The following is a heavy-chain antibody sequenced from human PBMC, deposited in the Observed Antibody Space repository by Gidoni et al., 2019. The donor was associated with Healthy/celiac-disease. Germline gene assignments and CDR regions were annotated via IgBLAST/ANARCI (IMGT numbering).Heavy chain of an antibody. CDR1: GGSISSSSYY. CDR3: ARCDLSSGSGSYYGFDP. Sequence: QLQLQESGPGLVKPSETLYLTCTVSGGSISSSSYYWGWIRQPPGKGLEWIGSIYYSGSTYYNPSLKSRCTISVDTSKNQFSLKLSSVTAADTAVYYCARCDLSSGSGSYYGFDPWGQGTLVTVSS. V-gene: IGHV4-39*01. D-gene: IGHD3-10*01. CDR2: IYYSGST. J-gene: IGHJ5*02.